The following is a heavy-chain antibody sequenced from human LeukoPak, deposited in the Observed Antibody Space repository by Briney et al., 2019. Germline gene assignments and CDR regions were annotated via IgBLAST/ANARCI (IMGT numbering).Heavy chain of an antibody. Sequence: SETLSLTCTVSGGSISGYYWSWIRQPPGKGLEWIGYIYYSGSTNYNPSLKSRVTISVDTSKNQFSLKLSSVTAADTAVYYCARDDGRNYFDYWGQGTLVTVSS. CDR3: ARDDGRNYFDY. J-gene: IGHJ4*02. V-gene: IGHV4-59*01. CDR2: IYYSGST. CDR1: GGSISGYY.